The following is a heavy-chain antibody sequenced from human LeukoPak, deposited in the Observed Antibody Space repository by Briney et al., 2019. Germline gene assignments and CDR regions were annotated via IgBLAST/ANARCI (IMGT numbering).Heavy chain of an antibody. V-gene: IGHV3-30*03. J-gene: IGHJ6*03. Sequence: GGSLRLSCAASGFTFSSYGMHWARQAPGKGLEWVAVISYDGSNKYYADSVKGRFTISRDNSKNTLYLQMNSLRAEDTAVYYCARDEGYDSRDYYYYYYMDVWGKGTTVTVSS. CDR1: GFTFSSYG. CDR2: ISYDGSNK. D-gene: IGHD3-22*01. CDR3: ARDEGYDSRDYYYYYYMDV.